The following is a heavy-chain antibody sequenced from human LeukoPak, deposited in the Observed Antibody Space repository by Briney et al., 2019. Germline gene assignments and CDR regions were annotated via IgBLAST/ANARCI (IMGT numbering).Heavy chain of an antibody. Sequence: GGSLRLSCAASGFTFSSYGMHWVHQAPGKGLEWVAVIWYDGSNKYYADSVKGRFTISRDNSKNTLYLQMNSLRAEDTAVYYCAKDRRDGYNLSMDYWGQGTLVTVSS. CDR3: AKDRRDGYNLSMDY. D-gene: IGHD5-24*01. CDR2: IWYDGSNK. CDR1: GFTFSSYG. J-gene: IGHJ4*02. V-gene: IGHV3-33*06.